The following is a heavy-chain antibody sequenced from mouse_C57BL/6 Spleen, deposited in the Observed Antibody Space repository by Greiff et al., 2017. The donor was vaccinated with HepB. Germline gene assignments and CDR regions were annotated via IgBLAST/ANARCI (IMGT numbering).Heavy chain of an antibody. CDR3: ARGGCTTVDWYFDV. D-gene: IGHD1-1*01. J-gene: IGHJ1*03. CDR1: GYTFTSYW. Sequence: VQLQQPGAELVKPGASVKLSCKASGYTFTSYWMHWVKQRPGQGLEWIGMIHPNSGSTNYNEKFKSKATLTVDKSSSTAYMQLSSLTSEDSAVYYCARGGCTTVDWYFDVWGTGTTVTVSS. CDR2: IHPNSGST. V-gene: IGHV1-64*01.